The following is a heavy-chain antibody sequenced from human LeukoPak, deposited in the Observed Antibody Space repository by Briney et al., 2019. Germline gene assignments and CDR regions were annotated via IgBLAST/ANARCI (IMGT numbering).Heavy chain of an antibody. D-gene: IGHD3-22*01. CDR1: GYSFTNHA. Sequence: GASVKVSCMASGYSFTNHAIHWVRQAPGQRLEWMGWINVGNANTKYSQMIQGRVTITRDTSANTAYMELSSLRSEDTAVYYCARRDRRHFDYWGQGTLVTVSS. J-gene: IGHJ4*02. CDR3: ARRDRRHFDY. CDR2: INVGNANT. V-gene: IGHV1-3*01.